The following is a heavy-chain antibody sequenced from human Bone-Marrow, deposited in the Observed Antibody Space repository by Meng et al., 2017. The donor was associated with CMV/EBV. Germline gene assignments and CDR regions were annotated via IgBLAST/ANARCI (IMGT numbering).Heavy chain of an antibody. V-gene: IGHV3-33*01. J-gene: IGHJ4*02. Sequence: WEAYGCNFSNSGMHWVRQAPGKGLEWVAVTWYDGNDKYYADSVKGRFTISRDNSKNTLYLQMNSLRAEDTAIYYCARGSGHYYGNFDSWGQGTLVTVSS. CDR2: TWYDGNDK. CDR1: GCNFSNSG. D-gene: IGHD3-10*01. CDR3: ARGSGHYYGNFDS.